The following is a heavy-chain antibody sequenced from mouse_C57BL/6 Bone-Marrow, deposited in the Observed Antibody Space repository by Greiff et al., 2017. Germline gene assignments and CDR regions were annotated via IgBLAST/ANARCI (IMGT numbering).Heavy chain of an antibody. CDR2: IDPNSGGT. CDR3: ARSGYDGLHYYAMDY. D-gene: IGHD2-3*01. J-gene: IGHJ4*01. Sequence: VQLQQPGAELVKPGASVKLSCKASGYTFTSYWMHWVKQRPGRGLGWIGRIDPNSGGTKYNEKFKSKATLTVDKPSSTAYMQLSSLTSEDSAVYYCARSGYDGLHYYAMDYWGQGTSVTVSS. V-gene: IGHV1-72*01. CDR1: GYTFTSYW.